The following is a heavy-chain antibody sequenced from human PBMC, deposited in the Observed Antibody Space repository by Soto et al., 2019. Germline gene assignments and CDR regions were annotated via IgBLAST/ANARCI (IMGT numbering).Heavy chain of an antibody. CDR1: GYSFTTYG. CDR2: INGYGHGA. J-gene: IGHJ4*02. Sequence: QVQLVQSGAEVRQPGASVKVSCKASGYSFTTYGMSWVRQAPGQGLEYMGWINGYGHGAKYVQRFQCRFSMATDTSTNTVYMDLRSLTSDDTAVYYCVRDLNLDFYYWCQGSVVIVSP. V-gene: IGHV1-18*01. CDR3: VRDLNLDFYY. D-gene: IGHD2-2*03.